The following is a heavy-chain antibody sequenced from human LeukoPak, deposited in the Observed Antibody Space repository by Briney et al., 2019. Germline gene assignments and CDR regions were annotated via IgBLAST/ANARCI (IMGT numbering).Heavy chain of an antibody. V-gene: IGHV3-53*01. D-gene: IGHD6-19*01. CDR1: GFTVSSNY. CDR3: ARAVPIGTGWDAFDV. CDR2: IYSGGSK. J-gene: IGHJ3*01. Sequence: QVGGSLRLPCSASGFTVSSNYMSWVRQAPGKGLEWVSVIYSGGSKYYADSVKGRFTISRDNPKNTVYLQMNSLRAEDTAVYFCARAVPIGTGWDAFDVWGQGTLVTVSS.